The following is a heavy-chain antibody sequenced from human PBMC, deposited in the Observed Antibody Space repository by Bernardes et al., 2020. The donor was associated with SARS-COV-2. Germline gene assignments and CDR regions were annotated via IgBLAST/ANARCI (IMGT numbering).Heavy chain of an antibody. V-gene: IGHV4-39*01. CDR2: IYYSGTT. J-gene: IGHJ6*02. CDR3: AKGTGLTIFGVVTTYYYYGMDV. D-gene: IGHD3-3*01. CDR1: GRSIRSSDNY. Sequence: VFLTSTLSGRSIRSSDNYWAWIRPPPGKGLEWLGSIYYSGTTYYNPSLKSRVTISVDTSKTQFSLKLSSVTAADTAVYYCAKGTGLTIFGVVTTYYYYGMDVWGQGTTVTVAS.